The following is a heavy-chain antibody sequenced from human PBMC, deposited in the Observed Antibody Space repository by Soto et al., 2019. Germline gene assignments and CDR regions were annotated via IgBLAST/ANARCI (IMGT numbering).Heavy chain of an antibody. D-gene: IGHD1-1*01. CDR3: ARDLAWKRGKVGRYYYGMDV. J-gene: IGHJ6*02. V-gene: IGHV3-23*01. Sequence: EVHLLESGGGLVQPGGSLRLSCEASAFTFSNQAMSWVRQAPGKGLEWVSTISGNGGSTYYADSVRGRFTISRDNSKNTLYLQMDSLRVEDTAVYYCARDLAWKRGKVGRYYYGMDVWGQGTTVTVSS. CDR1: AFTFSNQA. CDR2: ISGNGGST.